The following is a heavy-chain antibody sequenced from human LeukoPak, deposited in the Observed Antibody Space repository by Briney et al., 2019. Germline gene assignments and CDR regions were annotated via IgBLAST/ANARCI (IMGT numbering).Heavy chain of an antibody. CDR2: IIPIFGTA. CDR3: ARGGPPAFI. V-gene: IGHV1-46*01. D-gene: IGHD3-16*01. J-gene: IGHJ3*02. Sequence: GASVKVSCKASGYTFTSYYMHWVRQAPGQGLEWMGGIIPIFGTANYAQKFQGRVTMTTDTSTSTAYMELRSLRSDDTAVYYCARGGPPAFIWGQGTMVTVSS. CDR1: GYTFTSYY.